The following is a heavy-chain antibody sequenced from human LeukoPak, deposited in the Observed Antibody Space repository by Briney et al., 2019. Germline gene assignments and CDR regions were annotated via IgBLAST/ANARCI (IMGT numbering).Heavy chain of an antibody. Sequence: GGSLRFSCEVSGFTFDDHAINWVRQAPGKGLEWVANINWNGGSTGYGDSVKGRFTISRDNTKNSVFLQMHSLRAEDTAVYYCAKGTRDGYNVPFDYWGQGTLVTVSS. CDR1: GFTFDDHA. CDR3: AKGTRDGYNVPFDY. CDR2: INWNGGST. D-gene: IGHD5-24*01. V-gene: IGHV3-20*04. J-gene: IGHJ4*02.